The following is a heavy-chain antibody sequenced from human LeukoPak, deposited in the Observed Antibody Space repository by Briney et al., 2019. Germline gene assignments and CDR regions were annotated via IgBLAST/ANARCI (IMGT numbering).Heavy chain of an antibody. Sequence: SETLSLTCTVSGGSISSSSYYWGWLRQPPGKGREWIGSIYYGGSTYYNPSLKTRVTISVHTSNNQFSLKLSFVTAADTAVYYCARPGVYSSGGSCYSRHYFDYWGQGTLVTVSS. J-gene: IGHJ4*02. V-gene: IGHV4-39*01. CDR2: IYYGGST. CDR3: ARPGVYSSGGSCYSRHYFDY. D-gene: IGHD2-15*01. CDR1: GGSISSSSYY.